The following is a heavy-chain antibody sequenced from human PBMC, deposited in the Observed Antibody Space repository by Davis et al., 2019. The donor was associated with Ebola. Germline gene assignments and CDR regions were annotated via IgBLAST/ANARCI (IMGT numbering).Heavy chain of an antibody. CDR1: GGSISSGGYY. Sequence: PSETLSLTCTVSGGSISSGGYYWSWIRQHPGKGLEWIGYIYYSGSTYYNPSLKSRVTISVDTSKNQFSLKLSSVTAEDTAVYYCARRPDDFWSGYPIWGQGTMVTVSS. J-gene: IGHJ3*02. CDR3: ARRPDDFWSGYPI. CDR2: IYYSGST. D-gene: IGHD3-3*01. V-gene: IGHV4-31*03.